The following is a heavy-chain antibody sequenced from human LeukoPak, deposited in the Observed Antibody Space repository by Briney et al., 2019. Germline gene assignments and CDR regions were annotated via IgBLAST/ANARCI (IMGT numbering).Heavy chain of an antibody. D-gene: IGHD2-2*01. CDR2: INQDGNEA. CDR3: SAILYH. Sequence: GGSLRLSCAASGFTFSTYSMNWVRQAPGKGLEWVANINQDGNEAYYVDSVKGRFTISRDNAKKSVSLQMNSLRAEDTAIYYCSAILYHWGQGTLVTVSS. J-gene: IGHJ4*02. CDR1: GFTFSTYS. V-gene: IGHV3-7*01.